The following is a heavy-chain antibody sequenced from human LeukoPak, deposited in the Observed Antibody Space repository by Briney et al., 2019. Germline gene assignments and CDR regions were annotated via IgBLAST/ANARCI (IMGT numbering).Heavy chain of an antibody. CDR1: GFAFGSEA. D-gene: IGHD1-1*01. CDR2: ISPGGGTT. V-gene: IGHV3-23*01. J-gene: IGHJ4*02. CDR3: AKVRSGSANWALRIFDN. Sequence: PGGSLRLSCAVSGFAFGSEAMSWVRQSPARGLEWVASISPGGGTTYYADYVKGRFTISRDNSNNTLYVQMNSLRAEDTAVYYCAKVRSGSANWALRIFDNWGQGILVTVSS.